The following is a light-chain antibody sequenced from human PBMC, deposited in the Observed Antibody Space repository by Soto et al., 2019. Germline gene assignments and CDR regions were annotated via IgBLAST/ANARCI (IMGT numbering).Light chain of an antibody. CDR3: QQSNRSSLT. J-gene: IGKJ1*01. CDR1: QSINDW. Sequence: DIQMTQSPSTLTASVGDRVTITCRASQSINDWLAWYQQKPGKAPKLLIYDGFKLQSGVPPRFRGSGFGTDFTLTLSSLQPDDSATYYCQQSNRSSLTFGHGTKVAIK. CDR2: DGF. V-gene: IGKV1-5*01.